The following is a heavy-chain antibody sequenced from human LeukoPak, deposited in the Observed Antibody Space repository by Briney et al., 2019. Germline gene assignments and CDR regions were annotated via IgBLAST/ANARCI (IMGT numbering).Heavy chain of an antibody. CDR2: ISGNGGIS. Sequence: GRSLRLSCAASGFTFSSYIMTWVRQAPGKGLEWVSGISGNGGISSHADSVKGRFTISRGNSKNTLYLQLNSLRAEDTAVYYCAKDVTAEAPPSWFSSWGPGTLVTVSS. CDR3: AKDVTAEAPPSWFSS. V-gene: IGHV3-23*01. D-gene: IGHD2-15*01. CDR1: GFTFSSYI. J-gene: IGHJ5*02.